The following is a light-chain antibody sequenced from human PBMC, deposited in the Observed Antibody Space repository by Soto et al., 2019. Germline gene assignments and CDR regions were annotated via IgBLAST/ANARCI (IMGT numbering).Light chain of an antibody. V-gene: IGLV1-40*01. CDR3: LSFDSSLSVV. Sequence: QSVLTQPPSVSGAPGQRVTISCTGSSSNIGAGYDVHWYQQLPGRAPKLLIYGNTNRPSGVPDRFPGSKSGTSASLAITGLQAEDEAEYYCLSFDSSLSVVFGGGTKVTVL. J-gene: IGLJ2*01. CDR2: GNT. CDR1: SSNIGAGYD.